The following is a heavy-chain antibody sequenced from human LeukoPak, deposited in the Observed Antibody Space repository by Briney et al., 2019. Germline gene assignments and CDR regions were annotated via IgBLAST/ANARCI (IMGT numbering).Heavy chain of an antibody. Sequence: GGSLRLSCAASGFTFSDAWMSWARQAPGKGLEWVGHIKGKADGGTTDYAAPVKGRFTISRDDSKNTLYLQMNSLKTEDTAVYYCTTHIYYWGQGTLVTVSS. D-gene: IGHD2-21*01. CDR1: GFTFSDAW. CDR3: TTHIYY. J-gene: IGHJ4*02. CDR2: IKGKADGGTT. V-gene: IGHV3-15*01.